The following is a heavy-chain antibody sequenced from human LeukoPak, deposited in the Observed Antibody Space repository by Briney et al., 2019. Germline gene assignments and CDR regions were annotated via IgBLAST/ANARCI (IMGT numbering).Heavy chain of an antibody. V-gene: IGHV4-59*01. Sequence: PSETLSLTCTVSGGSLSSYYWSWIRQPPGKGLEWIGYIYYSGSTNYNPSLKSRVTISVDTSKNQFSLKMSSVTAADTAVYYCAREPYGDYDDGMDVWGQGTTVTVSS. CDR2: IYYSGST. CDR1: GGSLSSYY. J-gene: IGHJ6*02. D-gene: IGHD4-17*01. CDR3: AREPYGDYDDGMDV.